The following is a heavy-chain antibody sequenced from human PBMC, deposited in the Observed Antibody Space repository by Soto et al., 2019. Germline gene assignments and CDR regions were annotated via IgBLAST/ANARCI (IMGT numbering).Heavy chain of an antibody. Sequence: QVLLVESGGGVVQPGRSLSLSCAASGFTYNSYGMHWVRQAPGKGLEWVARVSADGSKTYYADSVKGRFTVSRDNSKNTLYLLMNSLRPEDTALYYCAKAFCGDECFFPEGYDYGMDVWRQGTTVIVSS. V-gene: IGHV3-30*18. CDR3: AKAFCGDECFFPEGYDYGMDV. CDR2: VSADGSKT. J-gene: IGHJ6*02. CDR1: GFTYNSYG. D-gene: IGHD2-21*01.